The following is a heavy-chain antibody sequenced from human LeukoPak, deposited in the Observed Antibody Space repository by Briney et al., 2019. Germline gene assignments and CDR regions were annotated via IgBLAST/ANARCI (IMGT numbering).Heavy chain of an antibody. D-gene: IGHD3-3*01. V-gene: IGHV3-48*01. J-gene: IGHJ3*02. Sequence: GGSLRHSCAHSGFTFRRYSMNWGRAAPGTGLEWGSYISSTSSTIYYADCVKGRLTISRDNAKNSLYLQMNSLRAEDTAVYYCAKDFSISIFGVVIDFDAFDIWGQGTMVTVSS. CDR2: ISSTSSTI. CDR3: AKDFSISIFGVVIDFDAFDI. CDR1: GFTFRRYS.